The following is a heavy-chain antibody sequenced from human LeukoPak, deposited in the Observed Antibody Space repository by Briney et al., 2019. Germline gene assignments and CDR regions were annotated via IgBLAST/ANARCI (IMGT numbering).Heavy chain of an antibody. CDR2: FDPEDGET. J-gene: IGHJ6*03. CDR3: ATAGYCSSTSCYSLKGYYYYYMDV. Sequence: ASVKVSCKVSGYTLTELSMRWVRQAPGKGLEWMGGFDPEDGETIYAQKFQGRVTMTEDTSTDTAYMELSSLRSEDTAVYYCATAGYCSSTSCYSLKGYYYYYMDVWGKGTTVTVSS. CDR1: GYTLTELS. V-gene: IGHV1-24*01. D-gene: IGHD2-2*01.